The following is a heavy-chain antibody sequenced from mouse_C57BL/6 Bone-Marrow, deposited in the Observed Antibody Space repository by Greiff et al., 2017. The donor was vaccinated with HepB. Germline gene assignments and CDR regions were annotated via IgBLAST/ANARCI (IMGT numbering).Heavy chain of an antibody. V-gene: IGHV3-1*01. CDR3: ASSIYDGYPFAY. Sequence: EVKLVESGPGMVKPSQSLSLTCTVTGYSITSGYDWHWIRHFPGNKLEWMGYISYSGSTNYNPSLKSRISITHDTSKNHFFLKLNSVTTEDTATYYCASSIYDGYPFAYWGQGTLVTVSA. CDR2: ISYSGST. J-gene: IGHJ3*01. CDR1: GYSITSGYD. D-gene: IGHD2-3*01.